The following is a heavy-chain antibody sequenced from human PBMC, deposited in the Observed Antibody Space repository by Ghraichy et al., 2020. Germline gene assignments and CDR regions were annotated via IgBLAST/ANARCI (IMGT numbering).Heavy chain of an antibody. Sequence: SETLSLTCTVSGDSISSGIYYWGWVRQPPGKGLEGIGNDCYDGTTFYTPSLKSRVTVSVDTSKNQFSLTVTSLTAADTGIFYCARHPSPSGNYFLYNSWGQGTLVTVSS. CDR3: ARHPSPSGNYFLYNS. CDR2: DCYDGTT. V-gene: IGHV4-39*01. CDR1: GDSISSGIYY. J-gene: IGHJ4*02. D-gene: IGHD1-26*01.